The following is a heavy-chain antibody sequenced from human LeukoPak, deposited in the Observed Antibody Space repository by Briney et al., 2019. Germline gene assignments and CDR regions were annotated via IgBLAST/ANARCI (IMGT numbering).Heavy chain of an antibody. CDR3: ARDRINPKYPDAFDI. D-gene: IGHD2-2*01. CDR1: GYTFTSYG. Sequence: GASVKVSYKASGYTFTSYGISWVRQAPGQGLEWMRWISAYNGNTNYAQKLQGRVTMTTDTSTSTAYMELRSLRSDDTAVYYCARDRINPKYPDAFDIWGQGTMVTVSS. V-gene: IGHV1-18*01. J-gene: IGHJ3*02. CDR2: ISAYNGNT.